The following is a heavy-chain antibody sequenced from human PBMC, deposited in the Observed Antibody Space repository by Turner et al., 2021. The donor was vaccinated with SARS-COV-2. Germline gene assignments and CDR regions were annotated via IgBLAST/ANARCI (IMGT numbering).Heavy chain of an antibody. CDR2: ISGSGGST. CDR1: GFTFSRYA. CDR3: AKADRVMIVVVITLFDY. V-gene: IGHV3-23*01. J-gene: IGHJ4*02. Sequence: EVQLLESGGGLVQPGGSLRLSCAASGFTFSRYAMSWVRQAPGKGLGWVSAISGSGGSTYYADSVKGRFTISRDNSKNTLYLQMNSLRAEDTAVYYCAKADRVMIVVVITLFDYWGQGTLVTVSS. D-gene: IGHD3-22*01.